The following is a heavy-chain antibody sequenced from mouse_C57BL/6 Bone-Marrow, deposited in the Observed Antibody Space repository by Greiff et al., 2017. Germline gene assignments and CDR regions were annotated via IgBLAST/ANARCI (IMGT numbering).Heavy chain of an antibody. CDR2: ISDGGSYT. V-gene: IGHV5-4*03. J-gene: IGHJ4*01. D-gene: IGHD2-3*01. CDR3: ARWLLGAMDY. Sequence: EVKVVESGGGLVKPGGSLKLSCAASGFTFSSYAMSWVRQTPEKRLEWVATISDGGSYTYYPDNVKGRFTISRDHAKNNLYLQISHLKSEDTAMYYCARWLLGAMDYWGQGTSVTVSS. CDR1: GFTFSSYA.